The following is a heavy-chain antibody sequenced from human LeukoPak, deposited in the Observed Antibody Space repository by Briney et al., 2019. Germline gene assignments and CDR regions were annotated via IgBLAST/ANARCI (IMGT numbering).Heavy chain of an antibody. J-gene: IGHJ3*02. CDR1: GFSVSSNY. V-gene: IGHV3-53*01. D-gene: IGHD2-15*01. Sequence: PGGSLRLSCAASGFSVSSNYMSWVRQAPEKGLEWVSVIYSGGSTYYADSVKGRLTISRDNSKNTLYLQMNSLRAEDTAVYYCAKDPEGSGHPPYAFDIWGQGTMVTVSS. CDR2: IYSGGST. CDR3: AKDPEGSGHPPYAFDI.